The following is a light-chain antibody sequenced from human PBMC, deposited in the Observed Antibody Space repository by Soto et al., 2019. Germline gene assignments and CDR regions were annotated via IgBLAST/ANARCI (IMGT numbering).Light chain of an antibody. Sequence: VITQSAATVSLSPGEKATLSCRASQSISNNFAWFQQKPGQVPRLLIYGASNRATGVSARFSGSGSGTDFTLTISSLEPEDFAVYYCQQYGSSPTSGQGPKV. CDR2: GAS. CDR1: QSISNN. V-gene: IGKV3-20*01. CDR3: QQYGSSPT. J-gene: IGKJ1*01.